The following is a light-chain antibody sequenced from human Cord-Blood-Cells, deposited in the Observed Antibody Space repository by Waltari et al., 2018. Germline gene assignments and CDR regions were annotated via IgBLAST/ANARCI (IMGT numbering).Light chain of an antibody. CDR1: ALPTKY. CDR3: DSTDSSGNHRV. V-gene: IGLV3-10*01. CDR2: EDS. Sequence: SYELTQPPSVSVSPGQTVRITCSGDALPTKYAYWFQQKSGQARVLVIYEDSKRPSGIPERFSGSSSGTMATLTISGAQVEDEADYYCDSTDSSGNHRVFGGGTKLTVL. J-gene: IGLJ3*02.